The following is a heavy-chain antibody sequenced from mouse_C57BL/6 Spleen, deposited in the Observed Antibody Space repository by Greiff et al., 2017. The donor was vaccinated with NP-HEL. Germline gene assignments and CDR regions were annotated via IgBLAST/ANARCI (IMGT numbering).Heavy chain of an antibody. V-gene: IGHV5-4*03. Sequence: EVMLVESGGGLVKPGGSLKLSCAASGFTFSSYAMSWVRQTPEKRLEWVATISDGGSYTYYPDNVKGRFTISRDNAKNNLYLQMSHLKSEDTAMYYCARFRQLRLRYFDVWGTGTTVTVSS. J-gene: IGHJ1*03. CDR3: ARFRQLRLRYFDV. D-gene: IGHD3-2*02. CDR2: ISDGGSYT. CDR1: GFTFSSYA.